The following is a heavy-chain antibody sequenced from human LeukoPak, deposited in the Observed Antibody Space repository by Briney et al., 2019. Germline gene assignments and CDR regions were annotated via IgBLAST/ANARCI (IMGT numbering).Heavy chain of an antibody. J-gene: IGHJ4*02. V-gene: IGHV4-59*01. CDR2: IEYSGRT. Sequence: PSETLSLTCTVSGGSISGYYWSWIRQPPGKGLEWIGYIEYSGRTEYKPSLQSRLTISVDTSKNQFSLKVNSVTAADTAVYYCARGVYGGYFDQWGQGALVTVSS. CDR3: ARGVYGGYFDQ. D-gene: IGHD4/OR15-4a*01. CDR1: GGSISGYY.